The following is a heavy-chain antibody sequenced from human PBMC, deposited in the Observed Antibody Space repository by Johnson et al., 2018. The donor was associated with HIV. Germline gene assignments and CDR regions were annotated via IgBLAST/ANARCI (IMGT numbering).Heavy chain of an antibody. CDR1: GFTFSSYS. D-gene: IGHD7-27*01. V-gene: IGHV3-48*01. J-gene: IGHJ3*02. Sequence: VQLVESGGGLVQPGGSLRLSCAASGFTFSSYSMNWVRQAQGKGLEWVSYISSSSSTIYYADSVKGRFTISRDNSKNSLYLQMNSLRAEDTAVYYCASSWGNAFDIWGQGTMVTVSS. CDR2: ISSSSSTI. CDR3: ASSWGNAFDI.